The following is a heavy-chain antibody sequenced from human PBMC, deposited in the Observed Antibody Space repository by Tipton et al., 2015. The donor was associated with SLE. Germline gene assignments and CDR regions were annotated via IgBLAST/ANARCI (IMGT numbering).Heavy chain of an antibody. V-gene: IGHV4-31*03. CDR1: GGSINSGGYY. D-gene: IGHD3-16*01. Sequence: TLSLTCTVSGGSINSGGYYWSWIRQHPGKGLEWIGYIYYSGSTYYNPSLKSRVTISVDTSKNQFSLKLSSVTAADTAVYYCARPRSGALGVGFEPFDLWGQGTVVTVSS. CDR3: ARPRSGALGVGFEPFDL. CDR2: IYYSGST. J-gene: IGHJ3*01.